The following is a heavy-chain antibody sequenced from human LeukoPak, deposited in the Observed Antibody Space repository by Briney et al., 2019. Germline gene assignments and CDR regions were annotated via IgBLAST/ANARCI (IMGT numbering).Heavy chain of an antibody. V-gene: IGHV4-61*02. CDR1: GGSISNSDYY. CDR2: IYASGTS. D-gene: IGHD1-1*01. J-gene: IGHJ3*01. CDR3: ARDYRLEGAFDF. Sequence: SQTLSLTCTVSGGSISNSDYYWSWIRQPAGKGLEWIGRIYASGTSASINSNPSLKSRITISLDRSKNQVSLILSSVTAADTAVYYCARDYRLEGAFDFWGQGTMVTVSS.